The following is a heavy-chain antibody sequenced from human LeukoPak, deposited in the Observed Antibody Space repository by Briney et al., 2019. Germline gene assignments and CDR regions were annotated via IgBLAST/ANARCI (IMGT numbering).Heavy chain of an antibody. D-gene: IGHD4-17*01. CDR2: IYSGDST. CDR3: ARGGYGEYVQAFDI. CDR1: GFTVSSNY. J-gene: IGHJ3*02. V-gene: IGHV3-53*01. Sequence: GESLRLSCAASGFTVSSNYISWVRQAPGKGLEWVSVIYSGDSTYYADSVKGRSSISRDNSKNTVYLQMTSLRAEDAAVYYCARGGYGEYVQAFDIWGQGTMVTVSS.